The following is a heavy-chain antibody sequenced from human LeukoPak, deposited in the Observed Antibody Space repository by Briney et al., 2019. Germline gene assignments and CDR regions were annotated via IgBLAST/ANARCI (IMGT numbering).Heavy chain of an antibody. CDR2: IYYSGST. V-gene: IGHV4-39*07. D-gene: IGHD2/OR15-2a*01. J-gene: IGHJ4*02. Sequence: PSETLSLTCTVSGGSISSSSYYWGWIRQPPGKGLEWIGSIYYSGSTYYNPSLKSRVTISVDTSKNQFSLKLSSVTAADTAVYYCARGRTTIVKRLFDYWGQGTLVTVSS. CDR3: ARGRTTIVKRLFDY. CDR1: GGSISSSSYY.